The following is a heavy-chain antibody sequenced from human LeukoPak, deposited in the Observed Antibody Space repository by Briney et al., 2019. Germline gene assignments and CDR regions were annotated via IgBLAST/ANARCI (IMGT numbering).Heavy chain of an antibody. D-gene: IGHD3-3*01. V-gene: IGHV1-46*01. Sequence: ASVKVSCKASGYTFTSYYMHWVRQAPGQGLGWMGIINPSGGSTSYAQKFQGRVTMTRDTSTSTVYMELSSLRSEDTAVYYCARDYDFWSGTPYNRFDPWGQGTLVTVSS. CDR1: GYTFTSYY. CDR3: ARDYDFWSGTPYNRFDP. CDR2: INPSGGST. J-gene: IGHJ5*02.